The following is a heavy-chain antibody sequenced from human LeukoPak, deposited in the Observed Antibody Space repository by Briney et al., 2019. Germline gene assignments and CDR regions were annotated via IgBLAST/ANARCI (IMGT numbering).Heavy chain of an antibody. CDR2: IRSDGSNK. Sequence: GGSLRLSCAASGFTFSSYGMHWVRQAPGKGLEWVAFIRSDGSNKYYADSVKGRVTISRDNSKNTLYLQMNSLRAEDTAVYYCAKDSTHYRVWDDYDSTGLTYWGQGTLVTVSS. D-gene: IGHD3-22*01. V-gene: IGHV3-30*02. J-gene: IGHJ4*02. CDR3: AKDSTHYRVWDDYDSTGLTY. CDR1: GFTFSSYG.